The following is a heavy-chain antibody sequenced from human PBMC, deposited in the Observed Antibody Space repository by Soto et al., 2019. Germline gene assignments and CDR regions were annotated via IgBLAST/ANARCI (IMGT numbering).Heavy chain of an antibody. CDR2: TRNKANSYTT. D-gene: IGHD1-26*01. CDR3: ARTPRGGYYFDC. CDR1: GFTSSDHY. J-gene: IGHJ4*02. V-gene: IGHV3-72*01. Sequence: EVQLVESGGGLVQPGGSLRLSCAASGFTSSDHYMDWVRQAPGKGLEWVGRTRNKANSYTTEYAASVKGRFTISRDDSKNSLYLQMNSLKTEDTAVYYCARTPRGGYYFDCWGQGTLVTVSS.